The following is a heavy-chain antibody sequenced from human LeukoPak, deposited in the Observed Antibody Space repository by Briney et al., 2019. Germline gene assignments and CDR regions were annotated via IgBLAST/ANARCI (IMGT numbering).Heavy chain of an antibody. D-gene: IGHD3-9*01. CDR3: ARGGAYYDILTGDY. CDR1: GYTFTSYG. CDR2: INPKSGDT. Sequence: ASVKVSCKASGYTFTSYGISWVRPAPGQGLGWMGSINPKSGDTNYPQKFQGRVTMTRDTSISTASMELNSLRSDDTAVYYCARGGAYYDILTGDYWGQGTLVTVSS. J-gene: IGHJ4*02. V-gene: IGHV1-2*02.